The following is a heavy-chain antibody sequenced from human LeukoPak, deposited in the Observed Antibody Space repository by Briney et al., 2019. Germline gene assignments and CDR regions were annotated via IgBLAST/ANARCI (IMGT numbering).Heavy chain of an antibody. J-gene: IGHJ6*04. D-gene: IGHD1-14*01. Sequence: GGSLRLSCAASGVSVSNNYISGVRQPPGKGLEWISVIYAGGSTFYTDSVKGRFTTSRDNSMNTVYLQMDRLPPEDTAVYYCARDPTGASVWGRGTTVTVSS. CDR2: IYAGGST. V-gene: IGHV3-53*01. CDR3: ARDPTGASV. CDR1: GVSVSNNY.